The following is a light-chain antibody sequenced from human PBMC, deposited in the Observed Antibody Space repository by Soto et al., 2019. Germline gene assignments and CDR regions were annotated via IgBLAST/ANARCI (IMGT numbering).Light chain of an antibody. CDR3: QQYNSSPYT. Sequence: EIVLTQSPGTLSLSPGERATLSCRTSQSVSNAYVTWYQQKRGQPPRLLIFGASNRATGIPDRFSGSGSGTDFTLTISRVEPEDFAVYYCQQYNSSPYTFGQGPKLE. J-gene: IGKJ2*01. V-gene: IGKV3-20*01. CDR1: QSVSNAY. CDR2: GAS.